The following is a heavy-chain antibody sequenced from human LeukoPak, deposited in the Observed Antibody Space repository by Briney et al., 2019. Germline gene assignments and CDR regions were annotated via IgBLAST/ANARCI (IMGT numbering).Heavy chain of an antibody. Sequence: GGSLRLSCAASGFTFSSYSMNWVRQAPGKGLEWVSSISSSSSYIYYADSVKGRFTISRDNAKNSLYLQMNSLRAEDTAVYYCARDSHSSGLPLLLDAFDIWGQGTMVTVSS. CDR1: GFTFSSYS. J-gene: IGHJ3*02. CDR2: ISSSSSYI. CDR3: ARDSHSSGLPLLLDAFDI. V-gene: IGHV3-21*01. D-gene: IGHD6-19*01.